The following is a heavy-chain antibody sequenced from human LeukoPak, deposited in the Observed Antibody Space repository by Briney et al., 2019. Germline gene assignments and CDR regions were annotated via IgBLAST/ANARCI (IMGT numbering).Heavy chain of an antibody. CDR2: MGNGGTT. CDR1: GYTFSNFA. CDR3: AKMRGHPREAYYFDS. V-gene: IGHV3-23*01. Sequence: PGGSLRLSCAASGYTFSNFAVGWVRQAPGKGLEWVSSMGNGGTTYYAGSVKGRFSISRDNSKNTLSLQVNSLRAEDTAVYYCAKMRGHPREAYYFDSWGQGALVTVSS. D-gene: IGHD1-26*01. J-gene: IGHJ4*02.